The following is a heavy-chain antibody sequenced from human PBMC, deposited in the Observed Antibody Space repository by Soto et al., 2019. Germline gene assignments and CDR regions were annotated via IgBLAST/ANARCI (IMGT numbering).Heavy chain of an antibody. CDR1: GYKFTSSW. J-gene: IGHJ5*02. V-gene: IGHV5-51*01. CDR3: ARKAKSAYFNWFGP. Sequence: GESLKISCRTSGYKFTSSWIAWVRQMPGKGLEWMGIIFPSDSDTRYSPSFQGQVTISADRSTSTVFLQWASLKASDTAVYFCARKAKSAYFNWFGPWGQGTLVTVSS. CDR2: IFPSDSDT. D-gene: IGHD3-16*01.